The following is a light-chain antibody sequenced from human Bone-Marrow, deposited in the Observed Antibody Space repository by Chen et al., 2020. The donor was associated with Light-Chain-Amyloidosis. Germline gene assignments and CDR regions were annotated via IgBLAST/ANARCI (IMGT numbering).Light chain of an antibody. V-gene: IGLV2-14*01. J-gene: IGLJ1*01. CDR1: SSDVGGDNH. CDR3: SSYTITNTLV. CDR2: EVT. Sequence: QSALTQPASVSGSPGQSITISCTGTSSDVGGDNHVSWYQQHPDKPPKIMVYEVTNRPSWVPDRFSGSRSANSASLTISGLQTEDEADYFCSSYTITNTLVFGSGTRVTVL.